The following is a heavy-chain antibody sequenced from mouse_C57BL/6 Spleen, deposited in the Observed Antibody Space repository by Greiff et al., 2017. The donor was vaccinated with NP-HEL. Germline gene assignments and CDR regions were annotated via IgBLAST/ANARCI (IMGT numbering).Heavy chain of an antibody. Sequence: QVQLKQSGPELVKPGASVKISCKASGYAFSSSWMNWVKQRPGKGLEWIGRIYPGDGDTNYNGKFKGKATLTADKSSSTAYMQLSSLTSEDSAVYFCARGDYGSRDYAMDYWGQGTSVTVSS. J-gene: IGHJ4*01. CDR3: ARGDYGSRDYAMDY. D-gene: IGHD1-1*01. CDR2: IYPGDGDT. CDR1: GYAFSSSW. V-gene: IGHV1-82*01.